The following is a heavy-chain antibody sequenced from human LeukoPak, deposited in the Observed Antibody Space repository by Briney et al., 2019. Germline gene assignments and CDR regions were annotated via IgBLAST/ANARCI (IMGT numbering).Heavy chain of an antibody. CDR3: ARVLSIVVVPGATFWFDP. D-gene: IGHD2-2*01. J-gene: IGHJ5*02. Sequence: SETLSLTCNVSGGSVRSYYWSWIRQPPGKGLEWIAYIYYTGITRYNPSLKSRVTISVDTSKNQFSLKLSSVTAADTAVYHCARVLSIVVVPGATFWFDPWGQGTLVTVSS. V-gene: IGHV4-59*02. CDR2: IYYTGIT. CDR1: GGSVRSYY.